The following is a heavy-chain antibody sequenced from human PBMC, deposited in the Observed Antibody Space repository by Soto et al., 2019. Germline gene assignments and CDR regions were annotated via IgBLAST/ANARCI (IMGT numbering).Heavy chain of an antibody. Sequence: ASVKVSCKASGYTFTSYYMHWVRQAPGQGLEWMGIINPSGGSTSYAQKLQGRVTVTRDTSTSSVYMELSSLRSEDTAVYYCATDRAWQAGSYWSQGTLVTVSS. J-gene: IGHJ4*02. D-gene: IGHD5-12*01. CDR1: GYTFTSYY. CDR2: INPSGGST. CDR3: ATDRAWQAGSY. V-gene: IGHV1-46*04.